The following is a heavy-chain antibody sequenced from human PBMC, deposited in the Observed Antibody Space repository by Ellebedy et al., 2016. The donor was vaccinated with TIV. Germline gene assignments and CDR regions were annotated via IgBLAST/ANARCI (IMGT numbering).Heavy chain of an antibody. V-gene: IGHV3-30*18. Sequence: GESLKISCAASGFIFSSYGMHWVRQAPGKGLEWVAFISYDGNDKYYADSVKGRFTISRDNSENTLHVQMNSLRAEDTAVYYCAKEAYDILTGSQMHGMDVWGQGTTVTVSS. D-gene: IGHD3-9*01. CDR2: ISYDGNDK. CDR1: GFIFSSYG. CDR3: AKEAYDILTGSQMHGMDV. J-gene: IGHJ6*02.